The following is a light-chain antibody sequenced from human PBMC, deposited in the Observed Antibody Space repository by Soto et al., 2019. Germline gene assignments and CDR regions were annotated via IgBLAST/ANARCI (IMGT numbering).Light chain of an antibody. CDR3: QQYGSSPSRLT. CDR2: RAS. CDR1: QTVNANY. V-gene: IGKV3-20*01. J-gene: IGKJ4*01. Sequence: EIVLTQSPGTLSLSPGERATLSCRASQTVNANYFAWYQQRPGQAPRLLIYRASTRAPGIPDRFSGGGSGTDFTLTISRLESEDFAVYYCQQYGSSPSRLTFGRGTKVEIK.